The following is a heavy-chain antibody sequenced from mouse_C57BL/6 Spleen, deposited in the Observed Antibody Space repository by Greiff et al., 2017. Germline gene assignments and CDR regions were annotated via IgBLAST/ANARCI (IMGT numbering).Heavy chain of an antibody. CDR3: ARYKTTGYAMDY. J-gene: IGHJ4*01. Sequence: VQLQQPGAELVKPGASVTMSCKASGYTFTSYWITWVKQRPGQGLEWIGDIYPGSGSTNYNEKFKSKATLTVDTSSSTAYMQLSSLTYEDSAVYYCARYKTTGYAMDYWGQGTSVTGSS. CDR1: GYTFTSYW. CDR2: IYPGSGST. V-gene: IGHV1-55*01. D-gene: IGHD1-1*01.